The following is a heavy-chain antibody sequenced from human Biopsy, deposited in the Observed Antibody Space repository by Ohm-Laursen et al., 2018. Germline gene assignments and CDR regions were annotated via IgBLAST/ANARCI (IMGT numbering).Heavy chain of an antibody. CDR3: ASVAGPRTDYYYSNMDV. V-gene: IGHV4-34*01. CDR1: DGSFSGYY. D-gene: IGHD2-2*01. Sequence: ETLSLTCAVYDGSFSGYYWSWLRQSPGMGLEWIGEINPSGGTNYNPSLAGRVSISLDTSKIHLALKLSSVTAADTAVYYCASVAGPRTDYYYSNMDVWGRGTTVTVSS. J-gene: IGHJ6*02. CDR2: INPSGGT.